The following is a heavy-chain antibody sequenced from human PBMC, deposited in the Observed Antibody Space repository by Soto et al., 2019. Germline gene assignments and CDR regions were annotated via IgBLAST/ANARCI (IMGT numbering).Heavy chain of an antibody. CDR3: ASHLRYFDY. Sequence: SETLSLTCSVSGASISRDHWNWIRQPPGKGLEWIGDYSGSTYYNPSLKSRVTISVDTSKNQFSLTLNSVTAADTAVYYCASHLRYFDYWGQGTLVTVSS. J-gene: IGHJ4*02. V-gene: IGHV4-59*12. CDR2: YSGST. D-gene: IGHD3-16*01. CDR1: GASISRDH.